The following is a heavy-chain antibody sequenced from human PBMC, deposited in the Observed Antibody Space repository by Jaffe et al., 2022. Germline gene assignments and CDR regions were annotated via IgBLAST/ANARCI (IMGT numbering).Heavy chain of an antibody. Sequence: EVQLVESGGGLVKPGGSLRLSCAASGFTFSNAWMSWVRQAPGKGLEWVGRIKSKTDGGTTDYAAPVKGRFTISRDDSKNTLYLQMNSLKTEDTAVYYCTTDDSIYSIAAAGTSEYFQHWGQGTLVTVSS. J-gene: IGHJ1*01. CDR1: GFTFSNAW. D-gene: IGHD6-13*01. CDR3: TTDDSIYSIAAAGTSEYFQH. V-gene: IGHV3-15*01. CDR2: IKSKTDGGTT.